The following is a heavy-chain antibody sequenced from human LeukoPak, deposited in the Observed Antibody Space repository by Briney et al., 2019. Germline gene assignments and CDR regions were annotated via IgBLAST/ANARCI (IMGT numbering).Heavy chain of an antibody. CDR3: VRDWGYDSSGYWQKYFDT. CDR2: IQPDGREQ. CDR1: GFTFSNDW. D-gene: IGHD3-22*01. Sequence: GGSLRLSCAASGFTFSNDWMSWVRQAPGKGLEWVGNIQPDGREQYPVDSVKGRFTISRDNAKNTVFLQMNSLRAEDTAVYYCVRDWGYDSSGYWQKYFDTWGQGTLVTVSS. J-gene: IGHJ4*02. V-gene: IGHV3-7*01.